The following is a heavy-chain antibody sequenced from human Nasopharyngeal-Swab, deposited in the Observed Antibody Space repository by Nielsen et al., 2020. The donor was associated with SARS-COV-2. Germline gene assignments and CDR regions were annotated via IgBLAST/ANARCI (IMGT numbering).Heavy chain of an antibody. CDR1: GGSGSSGSYY. J-gene: IGHJ6*02. V-gene: IGHV4-61*01. CDR3: ARDHYGSGSPSMDV. Sequence: SETLSLTCTVSGGSGSSGSYYWSWIRQPPGKGLEWIGYIYYSGSTNYNPSLKSRVTISVDTSKNQFSLKLSSVTAADTAVYYCARDHYGSGSPSMDVWGQGTTVTVSS. CDR2: IYYSGST. D-gene: IGHD3-10*01.